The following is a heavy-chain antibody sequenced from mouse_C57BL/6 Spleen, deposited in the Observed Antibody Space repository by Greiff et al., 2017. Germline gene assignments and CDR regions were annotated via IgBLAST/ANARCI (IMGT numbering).Heavy chain of an antibody. CDR3: ARTSSYVDRYFDV. V-gene: IGHV1-80*01. D-gene: IGHD1-1*01. CDR2: LYPGDGDT. J-gene: IGHJ1*03. CDR1: GYAFSSYW. Sequence: QVQLQQSGAELVKPGASVKISCKASGYAFSSYWMNWVKQRPGKGLEWIGQLYPGDGDTNYNGKFKGKATLTADKSSSTAYMQLSSLTSEDSAVYFCARTSSYVDRYFDVWGTGTTVTVSS.